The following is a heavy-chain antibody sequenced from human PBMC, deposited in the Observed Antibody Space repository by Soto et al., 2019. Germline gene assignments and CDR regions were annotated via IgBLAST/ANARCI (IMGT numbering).Heavy chain of an antibody. J-gene: IGHJ6*02. D-gene: IGHD6-19*01. Sequence: QVQLQESGPGLVKPSQTLSLTCTVSGGSISSGGYYWSWIRQHPGKGLEWIGYIYYSGSTYYNPSLKSRVTISVDTSKNQFSLKLSSVSAADTAVYYCARGGESGGWYVSNYYYGMDVWGQGTTVTVSS. V-gene: IGHV4-31*03. CDR1: GGSISSGGYY. CDR2: IYYSGST. CDR3: ARGGESGGWYVSNYYYGMDV.